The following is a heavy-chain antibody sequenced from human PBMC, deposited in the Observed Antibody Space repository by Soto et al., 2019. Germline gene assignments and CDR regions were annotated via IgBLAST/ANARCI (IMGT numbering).Heavy chain of an antibody. J-gene: IGHJ4*03. V-gene: IGHV3-21*01. Sequence: VGSLRLSCVASGITFRSYSMNRVCHAAGKGLEWVSSISKSSRYIYYADSVKGRFTISRDNAKNSLYLQMISLSAEDTAVYYCARDYYDSFFDYWG. D-gene: IGHD3-22*01. CDR1: GITFRSYS. CDR3: ARDYYDSFFDY. CDR2: ISKSSRYI.